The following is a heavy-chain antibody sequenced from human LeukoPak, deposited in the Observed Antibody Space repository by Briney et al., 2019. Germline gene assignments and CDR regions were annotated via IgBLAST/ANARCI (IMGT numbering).Heavy chain of an antibody. V-gene: IGHV1-8*03. Sequence: ASVKVSCKASGGTFSSYAISWVRQAPGQGLEWMGWMNPNSGNTGYAQKFQGRVTITRNTSISTAYMELSSLRSEDTAVYYCARGQYYYDSSGYSDDYWGQGTLVTVSS. CDR1: GGTFSSYA. D-gene: IGHD3-22*01. CDR2: MNPNSGNT. CDR3: ARGQYYYDSSGYSDDY. J-gene: IGHJ4*02.